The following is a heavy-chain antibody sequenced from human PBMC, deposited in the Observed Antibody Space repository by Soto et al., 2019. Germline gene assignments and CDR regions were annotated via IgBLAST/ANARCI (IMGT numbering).Heavy chain of an antibody. D-gene: IGHD3-10*01. CDR1: GGSISSGGYY. J-gene: IGHJ5*02. CDR2: IYYSGST. CDR3: ARDLGDYYGSGSYSWFDP. V-gene: IGHV4-31*03. Sequence: QVQLQESGPGLVKPSQTLSLTCTVSGGSISSGGYYWGWFRRHPGKGLEWIGYIYYSGSTYYNPSLKSRVTISVDTSKNQFSLKLSSVTAADTAVYYCARDLGDYYGSGSYSWFDPWGQGTLVTVSS.